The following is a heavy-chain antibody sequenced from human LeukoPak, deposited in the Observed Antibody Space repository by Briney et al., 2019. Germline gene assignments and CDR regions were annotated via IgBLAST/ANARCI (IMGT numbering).Heavy chain of an antibody. D-gene: IGHD3-22*01. Sequence: KAGGSLRLSCAASGFTFSDYYMSWIRQPPGKGLEWIGEINHSGSTNYNPSLKSRVTISVDTSKNQFSLKLSSVTAADTAVYYCARVLWYYYDSSGYYGAPGDAFDIWGQGTMVTVSS. CDR1: GFTFSDYY. CDR3: ARVLWYYYDSSGYYGAPGDAFDI. J-gene: IGHJ3*02. V-gene: IGHV4-34*01. CDR2: INHSGST.